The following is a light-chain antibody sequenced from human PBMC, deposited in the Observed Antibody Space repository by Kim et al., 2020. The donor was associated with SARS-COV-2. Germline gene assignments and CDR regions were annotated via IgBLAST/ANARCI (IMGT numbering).Light chain of an antibody. CDR2: LNSDGSH. CDR3: QTWGTGMGV. J-gene: IGLJ2*01. V-gene: IGLV4-69*01. CDR1: SGHSSYA. Sequence: ASVKLTCTLSSGHSSYAITWHQQQPEKGPRYLMYLNSDGSHSKGDGIPDRFSGSSSGAERYLTISSLQSDDEADYYCQTWGTGMGVFGGGTKVTVL.